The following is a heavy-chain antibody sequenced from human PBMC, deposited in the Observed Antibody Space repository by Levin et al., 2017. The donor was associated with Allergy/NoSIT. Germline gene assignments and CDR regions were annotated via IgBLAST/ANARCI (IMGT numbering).Heavy chain of an antibody. V-gene: IGHV4-39*01. CDR3: ARVHSSGWAFDY. CDR2: IYYSGST. D-gene: IGHD6-19*01. Sequence: SQTLSLTCTVSGGSIRSSSYYWGWIRQPPGKGLEWIGSIYYSGSTYYNPSLKSRVTISVDTSKNQFSLKLSSVTAADTAVYYCARVHSSGWAFDYWGQGTLVTVSS. CDR1: GGSIRSSSYY. J-gene: IGHJ4*02.